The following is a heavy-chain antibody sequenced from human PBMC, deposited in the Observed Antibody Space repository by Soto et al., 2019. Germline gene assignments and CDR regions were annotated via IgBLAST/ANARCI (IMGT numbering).Heavy chain of an antibody. V-gene: IGHV1-69*04. Sequence: SVKVSCKASGYTFTSSGISWVRQAPGQGLEWMGRIIPILGIANYAQQFQGRVTITADKSTSTAYMELSSLRSEDTAVYYCATDYGDDAFDIWGQGTMVTVSS. CDR2: IIPILGIA. J-gene: IGHJ3*02. CDR1: GYTFTSSG. D-gene: IGHD4-17*01. CDR3: ATDYGDDAFDI.